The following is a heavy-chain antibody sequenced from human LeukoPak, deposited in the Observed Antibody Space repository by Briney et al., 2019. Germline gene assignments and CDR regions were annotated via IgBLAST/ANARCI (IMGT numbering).Heavy chain of an antibody. D-gene: IGHD1-26*01. Sequence: PSETLSLTCTVSGYSISSGYYWNWIRQPPGKGLEWLGEINHRGTHEYSPSLKSRVTMSVDTSTNQFSLRLTSVTAADTAVYFCARTIVGPGTSYFDLWGQGSLVTVSS. CDR2: INHRGTH. CDR1: GYSISSGYY. CDR3: ARTIVGPGTSYFDL. V-gene: IGHV4-38-2*02. J-gene: IGHJ4*02.